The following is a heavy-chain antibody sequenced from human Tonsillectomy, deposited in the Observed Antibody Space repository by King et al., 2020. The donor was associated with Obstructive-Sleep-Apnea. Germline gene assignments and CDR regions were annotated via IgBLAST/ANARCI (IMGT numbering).Heavy chain of an antibody. D-gene: IGHD5-12*01. Sequence: QLVQSGSEVKKPGSSVKVSCTASGGTFSSDGVSWARQAPGQGLEWMGGIIPIDGLTNYAQRFQGRVTITADKSARTVYLQLRSLTSEDTAVYYCARPKSGYDGRTCFDYWGQGTLVTVSS. V-gene: IGHV1-69*17. CDR2: IIPIDGLT. CDR3: ARPKSGYDGRTCFDY. CDR1: GGTFSSDG. J-gene: IGHJ4*02.